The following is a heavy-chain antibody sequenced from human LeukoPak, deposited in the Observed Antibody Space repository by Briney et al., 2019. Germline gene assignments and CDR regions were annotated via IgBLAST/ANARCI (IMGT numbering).Heavy chain of an antibody. V-gene: IGHV5-51*01. CDR2: IYPGDPDT. Sequence: PGESLKISCKGSGYSFISYWIGWVRQMPGKGLEWMGIIYPGDPDTRYSPSFQGQVTISADKSISTAYLQWSSLKASDTAMYYCAAPGNHTAMVTGAFDIWGQGTMVTVSS. CDR1: GYSFISYW. D-gene: IGHD5-18*01. CDR3: AAPGNHTAMVTGAFDI. J-gene: IGHJ3*02.